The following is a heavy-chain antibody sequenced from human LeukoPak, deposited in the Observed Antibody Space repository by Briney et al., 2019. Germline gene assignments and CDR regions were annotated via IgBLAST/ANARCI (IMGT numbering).Heavy chain of an antibody. CDR1: DGSISIYY. J-gene: IGHJ4*02. CDR3: ARSLVGATTGYDY. V-gene: IGHV4-59*01. D-gene: IGHD1-26*01. CDR2: IYNSGSST. Sequence: SETLSLTCTVSDGSISIYYWNWIRQPPGKGLEWIGYIYNSGSSTIYNPSLQSQVTISVDMSKNQFSLRLSSVTAADTAVYYCARSLVGATTGYDYWGQGTLVTASS.